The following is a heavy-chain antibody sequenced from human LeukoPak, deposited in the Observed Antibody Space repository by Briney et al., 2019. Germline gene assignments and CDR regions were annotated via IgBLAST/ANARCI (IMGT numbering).Heavy chain of an antibody. CDR2: INHSGST. CDR3: ARGEGLFDY. V-gene: IGHV4-34*01. J-gene: IGHJ4*02. CDR1: GGSFSGYY. Sequence: SETLSLTCAVYGGSFSGYYWSWIRQPPGKGLEWIEEINHSGSTNYNPSLKSRVTISVDTSKNQFPLKLSSVTAADTAVYYCARGEGLFDYWGQGTLVTVSP.